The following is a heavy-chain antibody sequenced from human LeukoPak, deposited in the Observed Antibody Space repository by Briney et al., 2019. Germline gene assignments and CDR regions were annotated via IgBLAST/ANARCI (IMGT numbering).Heavy chain of an antibody. CDR2: IGGSGDKT. Sequence: GGSLRLSCAASGFTFNRNAISWVRQAPGKGLEWVSTIGGSGDKTFYADSVKGRFTISKDNSKNMVHLQMNSLTGEDTALYYCVRRGDASSGWGDHDFWGQGALVTVSS. D-gene: IGHD6-19*01. J-gene: IGHJ4*02. CDR1: GFTFNRNA. V-gene: IGHV3-23*01. CDR3: VRRGDASSGWGDHDF.